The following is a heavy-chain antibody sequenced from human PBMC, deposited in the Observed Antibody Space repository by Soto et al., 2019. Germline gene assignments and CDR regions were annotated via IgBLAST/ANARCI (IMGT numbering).Heavy chain of an antibody. CDR3: ASWSAAVGWFDP. V-gene: IGHV1-69*13. CDR1: GGTFSSYA. CDR2: IIPIFGTA. J-gene: IGHJ5*02. Sequence: SVKVSCKASGGTFSSYAISWVRQAPGQRLEWMGGIIPIFGTANYAQKFQGRVTITADESTSTAYMELSSLRSEDTAVYYCASWSAAVGWFDPWGQGTLVTVSS. D-gene: IGHD6-13*01.